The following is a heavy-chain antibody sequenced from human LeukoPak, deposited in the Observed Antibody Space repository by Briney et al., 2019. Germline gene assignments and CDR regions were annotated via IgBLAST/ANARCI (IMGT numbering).Heavy chain of an antibody. V-gene: IGHV4-59*01. Sequence: SETLSLTCTVSGGSISSYYWSWIRQPPGKGLEWIGYIYYSGSTNYNPSLKSRVTISVDTSKNQFSLKLRSVTAADKAVYYCARTTEGGYTYDYFYYYYMDVWGKGTTVTISS. D-gene: IGHD5-18*01. J-gene: IGHJ6*03. CDR2: IYYSGST. CDR3: ARTTEGGYTYDYFYYYYMDV. CDR1: GGSISSYY.